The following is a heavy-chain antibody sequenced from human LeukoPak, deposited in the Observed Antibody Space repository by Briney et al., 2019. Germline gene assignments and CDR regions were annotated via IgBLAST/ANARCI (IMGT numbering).Heavy chain of an antibody. CDR1: GYTFTSYS. D-gene: IGHD3-10*01. Sequence: ASVKVSCKASGYTFTSYSINWVRQAPGQGLEWMRWITSYNGNTNYAHKLQGRVTMTTDTSTSTAYMELRSLRSDDTAVYYCARGSNYYGSGNYYAFDPWGQGTLVTVSS. CDR2: ITSYNGNT. J-gene: IGHJ5*02. V-gene: IGHV1-18*01. CDR3: ARGSNYYGSGNYYAFDP.